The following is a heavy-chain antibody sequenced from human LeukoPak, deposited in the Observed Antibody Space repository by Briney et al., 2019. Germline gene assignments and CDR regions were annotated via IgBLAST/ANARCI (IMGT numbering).Heavy chain of an antibody. CDR1: GYTFTSYG. V-gene: IGHV1-18*01. CDR3: ARDPSSRGNFDY. CDR2: ISAYDGNT. J-gene: IGHJ4*02. Sequence: ASVKVSCKASGYTFTSYGISWVRQAPGQGLEWMGWISAYDGNTNYAQKLQGRVTMTTDTSTSTAYMELRSLRSDDTAVYYCARDPSSRGNFDYWGQGTLVTVSS. D-gene: IGHD5-24*01.